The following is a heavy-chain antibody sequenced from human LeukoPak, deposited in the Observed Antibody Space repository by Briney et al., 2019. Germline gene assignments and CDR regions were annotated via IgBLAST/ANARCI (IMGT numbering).Heavy chain of an antibody. CDR3: ATGILRFLEWVRDY. Sequence: ASVTVSCKASGYTFTSYDINWVRQAAGQGLEWMGWMNPNSGNTGYAQKFQGRVTMTRNTSISTAYMELSSLRSEDTAVYYCATGILRFLEWVRDYWGQGTLVTVSS. J-gene: IGHJ4*02. CDR1: GYTFTSYD. V-gene: IGHV1-8*01. CDR2: MNPNSGNT. D-gene: IGHD3-3*01.